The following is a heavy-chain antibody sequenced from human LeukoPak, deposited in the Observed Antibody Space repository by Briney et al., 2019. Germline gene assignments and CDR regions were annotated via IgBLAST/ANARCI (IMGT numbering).Heavy chain of an antibody. D-gene: IGHD3-16*01. CDR2: IWYGGSNK. J-gene: IGHJ6*02. V-gene: IGHV3-33*08. CDR3: ARLRTYGYYYDGMDV. CDR1: GFSFSSYG. Sequence: PGRSLRLSCAASGFSFSSYGMHWVRQAPGKGLEWVAVIWYGGSNKYYADSVKGRFTISRDNSKNTLYLQMNSLRAEDTAIYYCARLRTYGYYYDGMDVWGQGTTVTVSS.